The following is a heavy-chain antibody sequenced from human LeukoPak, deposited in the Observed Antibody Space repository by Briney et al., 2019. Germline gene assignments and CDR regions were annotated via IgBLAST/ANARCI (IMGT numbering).Heavy chain of an antibody. CDR3: ARGIADYGLIYFDY. J-gene: IGHJ4*02. CDR2: ISYSGST. CDR1: GDSISTHY. Sequence: PSETLSLTCAVSGDSISTHYWSWIRQPPGKGLEWVGYISYSGSTNFIPSLKSRVSISLHTSKNQFSLKLNSVTTADTAMYYCARGIADYGLIYFDYWGQGTWVTVSS. V-gene: IGHV4-59*11. D-gene: IGHD4-17*01.